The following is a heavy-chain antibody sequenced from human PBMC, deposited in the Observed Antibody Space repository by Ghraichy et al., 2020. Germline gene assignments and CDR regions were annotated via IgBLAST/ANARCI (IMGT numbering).Heavy chain of an antibody. Sequence: SETLSLTCTPSSGSVSGGTYYWSWIRQSPGGRLDWIGYIFSTGGTNYNPSLESRVTISLDTTENHMSLTVTSVTAADTAVYFCARSAATRRPFDYWGQGTLVTVSS. CDR3: ARSAATRRPFDY. D-gene: IGHD6-13*01. CDR2: IFSTGGT. V-gene: IGHV4-61*03. J-gene: IGHJ4*02. CDR1: SGSVSGGTYY.